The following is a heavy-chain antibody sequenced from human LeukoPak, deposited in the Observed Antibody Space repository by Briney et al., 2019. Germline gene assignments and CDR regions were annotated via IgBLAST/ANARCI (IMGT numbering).Heavy chain of an antibody. CDR2: INPNSGGT. Sequence: ASVKVSCKASGYTFTGYYMHWVRQAPGQGLEWRGWINPNSGGTNYAQKFQGRVTMTRDTSISTAYMVLSRLRSDDTAVYYCARGLLRSQLDWFDPWGQGTLVTVSS. D-gene: IGHD6-13*01. CDR1: GYTFTGYY. CDR3: ARGLLRSQLDWFDP. V-gene: IGHV1-2*02. J-gene: IGHJ5*02.